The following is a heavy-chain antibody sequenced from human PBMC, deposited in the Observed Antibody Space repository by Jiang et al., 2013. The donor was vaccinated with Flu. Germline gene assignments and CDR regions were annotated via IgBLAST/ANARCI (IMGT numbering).Heavy chain of an antibody. D-gene: IGHD6-13*01. CDR2: IVVGSGNT. CDR1: GFTFTSSA. Sequence: GAEVKKPGTSVKVSCKASGFTFTSSAVQWVRQARGQRLEWIGWIVVGSGNTNYAQKFQERVTITRDMSTSTAYMELSSLRSEDTAVYYCAAEIAAAGTRLAYYYGMDVWGQGTTVTVSS. V-gene: IGHV1-58*01. J-gene: IGHJ6*02. CDR3: AAEIAAAGTRLAYYYGMDV.